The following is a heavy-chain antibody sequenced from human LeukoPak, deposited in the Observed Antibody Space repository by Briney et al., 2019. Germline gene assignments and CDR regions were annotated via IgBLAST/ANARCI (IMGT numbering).Heavy chain of an antibody. J-gene: IGHJ6*03. V-gene: IGHV3-30*03. CDR3: AREPNNYYYYYMDV. CDR1: GFIFSSYG. D-gene: IGHD4/OR15-4a*01. Sequence: PGGSLRLSCAASGFIFSSYGMHWVRQAPGKGLEWVAVISYDGSNKYYADSVKGRFTISRDNSKNTLYLQMNSLGAEDTAVYYCAREPNNYYYYYMDVWGKGTTVTVSS. CDR2: ISYDGSNK.